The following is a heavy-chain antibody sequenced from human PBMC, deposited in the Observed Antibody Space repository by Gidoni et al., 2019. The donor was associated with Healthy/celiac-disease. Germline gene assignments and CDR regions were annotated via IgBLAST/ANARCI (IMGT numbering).Heavy chain of an antibody. CDR1: GFTFSSYG. CDR2: ISYDGSNK. V-gene: IGHV3-30*18. D-gene: IGHD3-10*01. J-gene: IGHJ5*02. Sequence: QVQLVESGGGVVQPGRSLRLSCAASGFTFSSYGMHWVRQAPGKGLEWVAVISYDGSNKYYADSVKGRFTISRDNSKNTLYLQMNSLRAEDTAVYYCAKDLEGPASGPWGQGTLVTVSS. CDR3: AKDLEGPASGP.